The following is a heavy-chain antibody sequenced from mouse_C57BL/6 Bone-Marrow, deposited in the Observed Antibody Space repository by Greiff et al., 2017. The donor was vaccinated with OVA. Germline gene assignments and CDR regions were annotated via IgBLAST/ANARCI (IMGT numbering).Heavy chain of an antibody. CDR1: GFTFSDYY. CDR2: INYDGSST. Sequence: EVKLVESEGGLVQPGSSMKLSCTASGFTFSDYYMAWVSQVPEKGLEWVANINYDGSSTYYLESLKGRFIISRDNAKITLYMQMSSLKSEDTATDDCSRDYYGSSDWYFDVWGTGTTVTVSS. CDR3: SRDYYGSSDWYFDV. D-gene: IGHD1-1*01. V-gene: IGHV5-16*01. J-gene: IGHJ1*03.